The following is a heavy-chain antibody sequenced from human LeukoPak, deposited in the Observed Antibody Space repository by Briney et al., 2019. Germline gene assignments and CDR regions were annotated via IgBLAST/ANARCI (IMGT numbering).Heavy chain of an antibody. CDR3: AREAYCSSTSCYSKEVDY. Sequence: GASVKVSCKASGYTFTSYGISWVRQAPGQGLEWMGWISAYNGNTNYAQKLQGRVTMTTDTSTSTAYMELRSLRSDDTAVYYSAREAYCSSTSCYSKEVDYWGQGTLVTVSS. CDR1: GYTFTSYG. J-gene: IGHJ4*02. V-gene: IGHV1-18*04. CDR2: ISAYNGNT. D-gene: IGHD2-2*01.